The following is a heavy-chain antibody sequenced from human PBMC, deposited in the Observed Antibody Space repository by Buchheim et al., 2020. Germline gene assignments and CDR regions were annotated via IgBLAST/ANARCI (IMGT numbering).Heavy chain of an antibody. J-gene: IGHJ4*02. CDR1: GFTFTKAV. D-gene: IGHD2/OR15-2a*01. CDR3: TTSPGFYATSPFDY. Sequence: EVQLVESGGDLVQPGGSLRLSCSASGFTFTKAVMNWVRQAPGKGLEWVGRIRSRSDGGTADYAAPVQGRFTISRDDSKNTLYLEMDSLKTEDTAVYYCTTSPGFYATSPFDYWGQGSL. V-gene: IGHV3-15*07. CDR2: IRSRSDGGTA.